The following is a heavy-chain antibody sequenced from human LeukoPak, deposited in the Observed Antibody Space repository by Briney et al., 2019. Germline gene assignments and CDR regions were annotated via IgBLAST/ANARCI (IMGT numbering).Heavy chain of an antibody. V-gene: IGHV3-21*01. CDR1: GFTFSSYS. CDR2: ISSSSSYI. CDR3: ARDGYSGYESDY. D-gene: IGHD5-12*01. Sequence: GGSLRLSCAASGFTFSSYSMNWVRQAPGKGLEWVSSISSSSSYIYYADSVKGRFTISRDNAKNSLYLQMSSLRAEDTAVYFCARDGYSGYESDYWGQGTQVTVSS. J-gene: IGHJ4*02.